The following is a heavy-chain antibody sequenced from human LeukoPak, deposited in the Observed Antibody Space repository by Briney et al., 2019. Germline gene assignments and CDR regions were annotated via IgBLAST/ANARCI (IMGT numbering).Heavy chain of an antibody. D-gene: IGHD5-18*01. CDR3: AKEGSYGYFDY. V-gene: IGHV3-9*01. Sequence: PGGSLRLSCAASGFTFDDYAVHWVRQAPGKGLEWVSGISWNSGSIGYADSVKGRFTISRDNAKNSLYLQMNSLRAEDTALYYCAKEGSYGYFDYWGQGTLVTVSS. J-gene: IGHJ4*02. CDR2: ISWNSGSI. CDR1: GFTFDDYA.